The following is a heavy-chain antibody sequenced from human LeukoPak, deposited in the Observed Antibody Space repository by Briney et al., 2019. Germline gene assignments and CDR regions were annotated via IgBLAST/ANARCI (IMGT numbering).Heavy chain of an antibody. J-gene: IGHJ6*04. CDR2: ISGSGGST. V-gene: IGHV3-23*01. CDR1: GFTFSSYA. CDR3: AKVRRPYCSGGSCYGMDV. Sequence: GGSLRLSCAASGFTFSSYAMSWVRQAPGKGLEWVSAISGSGGSTYYADSMKGLFTISRDNSKNTLYLQMNSLRAEDTAVYYCAKVRRPYCSGGSCYGMDVWGKGTTVTVSS. D-gene: IGHD2-15*01.